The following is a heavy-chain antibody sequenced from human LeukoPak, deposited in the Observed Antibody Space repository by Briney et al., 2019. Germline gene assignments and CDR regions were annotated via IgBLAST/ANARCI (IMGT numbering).Heavy chain of an antibody. CDR1: GYTLTELS. J-gene: IGHJ6*02. D-gene: IGHD3-22*01. V-gene: IGHV1-24*01. CDR3: ATSTYYYDSSGFISYYYYGMDV. Sequence: ASVKVSCKVSGYTLTELSMHWARQAPGKGLEWMRGFDPEDGETIYAQKFQGRVTMTEDTSTDTAYMELSSLRSEDTAVYYCATSTYYYDSSGFISYYYYGMDVWGQGTTVTVSS. CDR2: FDPEDGET.